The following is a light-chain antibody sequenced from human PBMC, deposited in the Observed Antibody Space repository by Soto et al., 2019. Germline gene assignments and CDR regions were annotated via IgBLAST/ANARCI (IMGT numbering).Light chain of an antibody. J-gene: IGLJ1*01. CDR1: SSNIGAGYD. V-gene: IGLV1-40*01. CDR3: RSYDSCLGGSYV. CDR2: GNS. Sequence: QSVLTQPPSVSGAPGQRVTISCTGSSSNIGAGYDVHWYQQLPGTAPKLLIYGNSNRPSGVPDRFSGSKSGTSASLAITGLQAEDGAVYYCRSYDSCLGGSYVFGTGTMVTV.